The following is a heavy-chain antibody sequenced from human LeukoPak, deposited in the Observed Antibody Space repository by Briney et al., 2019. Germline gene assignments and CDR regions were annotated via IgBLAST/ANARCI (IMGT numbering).Heavy chain of an antibody. D-gene: IGHD4-17*01. CDR2: ISSSSYYI. V-gene: IGHV3-21*01. J-gene: IGHJ4*02. Sequence: GGSLRLSCAASVFTFSSYTMNWVRQAPGKGLEWVSSISSSSYYIHYADSVKGRFTISRDNTQNSLYLQINSLRVEDTAVYYCARDLLFEDNGVYYFGYWGQGTLVTVSS. CDR3: ARDLLFEDNGVYYFGY. CDR1: VFTFSSYT.